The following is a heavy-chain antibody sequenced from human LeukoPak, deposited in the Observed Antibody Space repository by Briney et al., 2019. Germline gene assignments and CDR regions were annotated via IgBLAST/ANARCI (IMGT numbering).Heavy chain of an antibody. CDR3: ARGVLRYFDWYFDY. J-gene: IGHJ4*02. CDR1: GFTFSSYS. D-gene: IGHD3-9*01. V-gene: IGHV3-48*02. Sequence: GGSLRLSCAASGFTFSSYSMNWVRQAPGKGLEWVAYISSSSSTIYYADSVKGRFTISRDSAKNSLYLQMNSLRDEDTAVYYCARGVLRYFDWYFDYWGQGTLVTVSS. CDR2: ISSSSSTI.